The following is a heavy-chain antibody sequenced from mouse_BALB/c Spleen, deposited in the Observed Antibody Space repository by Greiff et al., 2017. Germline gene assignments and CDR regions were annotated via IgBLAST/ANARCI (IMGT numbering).Heavy chain of an antibody. CDR2: INPDSSTI. CDR1: GFDFSRYW. D-gene: IGHD1-2*01. V-gene: IGHV4-1*02. CDR3: ARETTALMDY. Sequence: EVKLMESGGGLVQPGGSLKLSCAASGFDFSRYWMSWVRQAPGKGLEWIGEINPDSSTINYTPSLKDKFIISRDNAKNTLYLQMSKVRSEDTALYYCARETTALMDYWGQGTSVTVSS. J-gene: IGHJ4*01.